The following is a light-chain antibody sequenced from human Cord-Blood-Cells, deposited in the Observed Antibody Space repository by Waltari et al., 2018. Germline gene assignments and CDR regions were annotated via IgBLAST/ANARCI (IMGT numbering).Light chain of an antibody. V-gene: IGLV2-14*01. CDR3: SSYTSSSTV. Sequence: QSALTQPASVSGSPGHSITISCTGTSIDVGGYNSVSWYQQHPGKAPKLMIYDVSNRPSGVSNRFSGSKSGNTASLTISGLQAEDEADYYCSSYTSSSTVFGGGTKLTVL. CDR2: DVS. CDR1: SIDVGGYNS. J-gene: IGLJ3*02.